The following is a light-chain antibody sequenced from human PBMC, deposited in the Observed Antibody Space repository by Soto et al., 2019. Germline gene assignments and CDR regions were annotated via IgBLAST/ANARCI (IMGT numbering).Light chain of an antibody. CDR1: QTINNN. V-gene: IGKV3-15*01. CDR3: QQYNDWPLT. Sequence: VMTQAPATLSVSPGERVTLSCRASQTINNNVAWYQLKDGQVPRLLIYGASTRAADVPARFSGGGSGTEFTLTIISLQSEDSAVYYCQQYNDWPLTFGGGTKVDTK. J-gene: IGKJ4*01. CDR2: GAS.